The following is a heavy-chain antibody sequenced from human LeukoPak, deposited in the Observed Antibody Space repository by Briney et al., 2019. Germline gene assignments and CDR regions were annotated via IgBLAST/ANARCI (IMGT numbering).Heavy chain of an antibody. Sequence: ASETLSLTCTVSGGSISSYYWSWIRQPPGKGLEWIGYIYYSGSTNYNPSLKSRVTISVDTSKNQFSLKLSSVTAADTAVYYCARSHMGYNWNYDYWGQGTLVTVSS. CDR3: ARSHMGYNWNYDY. V-gene: IGHV4-59*01. CDR1: GGSISSYY. J-gene: IGHJ4*02. D-gene: IGHD1-7*01. CDR2: IYYSGST.